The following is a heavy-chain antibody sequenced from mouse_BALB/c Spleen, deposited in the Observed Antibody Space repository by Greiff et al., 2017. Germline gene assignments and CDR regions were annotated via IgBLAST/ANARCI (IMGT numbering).Heavy chain of an antibody. CDR3: AREASLAY. V-gene: IGHV5-4*02. CDR1: GFTFSDYY. CDR2: ISDGGSYT. Sequence: EVHLVESGGGLVKPGGSLKLSCAASGFTFSDYYMYWVRQTPEKRLEWVATISDGGSYTYYPDSVKGRFTISRDNAKNNLYLQMSSLKSEDTAMYYCAREASLAYWGQGTLVTVSA. J-gene: IGHJ3*01.